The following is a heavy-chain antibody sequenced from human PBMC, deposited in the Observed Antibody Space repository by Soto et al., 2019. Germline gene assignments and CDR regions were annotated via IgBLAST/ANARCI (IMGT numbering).Heavy chain of an antibody. D-gene: IGHD3-3*01. CDR1: GGSVSSGSHY. V-gene: IGHV4-61*03. CDR2: IYYSGST. CDR3: AIDTSYDFWSGYVVFDP. Sequence: QVQLQESGPGRVKPSETLSLTCTVSGGSVSSGSHYWSWIRQPPGKGLEWIGNIYYSGSTKYNPSLKSRVTISVDRSRNHFSLNLRSVTTADTALYYCAIDTSYDFWSGYVVFDPWGQGTLVTVSS. J-gene: IGHJ5*02.